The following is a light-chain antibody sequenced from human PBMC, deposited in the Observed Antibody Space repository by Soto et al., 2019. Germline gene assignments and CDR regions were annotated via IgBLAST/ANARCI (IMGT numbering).Light chain of an antibody. CDR1: SRDVGIYNY. CDR3: CSYAGNDTLL. V-gene: IGLV2-11*01. Sequence: QSVLTQPRSVSGSPGQSVTVSCTGTSRDVGIYNYVSWYQQRPGTAPKVMIYDVTKRPSGVPDRFSGSKSANTASLTISGLHADDEADYYCCSYAGNDTLLFGGGTKLTVL. CDR2: DVT. J-gene: IGLJ2*01.